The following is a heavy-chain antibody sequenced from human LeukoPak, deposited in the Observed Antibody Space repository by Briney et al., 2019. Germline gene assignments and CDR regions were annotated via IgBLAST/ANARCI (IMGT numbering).Heavy chain of an antibody. V-gene: IGHV3-23*01. CDR2: ISGSGGST. CDR3: AKAFSYGDYVG. Sequence: GGSLRLSCAASRFTFSSYAMSWVRQAPGKGLEWVSAISGSGGSTYYADSVKGRFTISRDNSKNTLYLQMNSLRAEDTAVYYCAKAFSYGDYVGWGQGTLVTVSS. D-gene: IGHD4-17*01. CDR1: RFTFSSYA. J-gene: IGHJ4*02.